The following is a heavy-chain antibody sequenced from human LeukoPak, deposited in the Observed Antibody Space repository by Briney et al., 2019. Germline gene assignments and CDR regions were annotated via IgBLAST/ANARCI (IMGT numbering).Heavy chain of an antibody. Sequence: ASVTVSCKASGYTFSGYYMHWVRQAPGQGLEWMGRINPNSGGTNYSQKIQGRVTMTRETSISTTYMELRRVRFDDTAVYYCARGLENFDYWGQGTLVSVSS. CDR1: GYTFSGYY. J-gene: IGHJ4*02. CDR3: ARGLENFDY. CDR2: INPNSGGT. D-gene: IGHD1-1*01. V-gene: IGHV1-2*06.